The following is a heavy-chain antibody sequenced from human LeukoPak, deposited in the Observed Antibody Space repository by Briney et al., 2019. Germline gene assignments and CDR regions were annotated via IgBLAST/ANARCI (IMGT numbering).Heavy chain of an antibody. J-gene: IGHJ4*02. CDR3: AKDTGLGAAGNFDY. CDR1: GFTIDDYA. CDR2: ISWNSGSI. Sequence: GRSLRLSCAASGFTIDDYAMHWVRQAPGKGLEWVSGISWNSGSIGYADSVKGRFTISRDNAKNSLYLQMNSLRAEDTALYYCAKDTGLGAAGNFDYWGQGTLVTVSS. V-gene: IGHV3-9*01. D-gene: IGHD6-13*01.